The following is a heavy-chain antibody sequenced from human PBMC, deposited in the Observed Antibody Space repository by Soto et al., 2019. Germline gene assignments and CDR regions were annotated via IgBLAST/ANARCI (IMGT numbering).Heavy chain of an antibody. CDR2: ISYDGSNK. J-gene: IGHJ4*02. CDR3: ARGEIGIVATILDY. V-gene: IGHV3-30-3*01. D-gene: IGHD5-12*01. Sequence: QVQLVESGGGVVQPGRSLRLSCAASGFTFSSYAMHWVHQAPGKGLEWVAVISYDGSNKYYADSVKGRFTISRDNSKNTLYPQMNSLRAEDTAVYYCARGEIGIVATILDYWGQGTLVTVSS. CDR1: GFTFSSYA.